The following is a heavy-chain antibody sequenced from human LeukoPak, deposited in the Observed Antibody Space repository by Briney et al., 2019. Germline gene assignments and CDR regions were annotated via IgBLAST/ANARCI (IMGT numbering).Heavy chain of an antibody. D-gene: IGHD2-21*02. CDR2: IGSDSAT. Sequence: PGGSLRLSCEASGFTFFNYAMSWVRQAPGKGLQCVSGIGSDSATFYTDSVKGRFTISRDNSKNTVYLHIDSLGAEDTAVYYCAKCMSSTGVCLNFDYWGQGILVAVST. CDR1: GFTFFNYA. CDR3: AKCMSSTGVCLNFDY. V-gene: IGHV3-23*01. J-gene: IGHJ4*02.